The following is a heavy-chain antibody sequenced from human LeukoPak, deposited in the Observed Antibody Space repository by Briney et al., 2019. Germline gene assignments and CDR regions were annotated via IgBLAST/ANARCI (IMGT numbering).Heavy chain of an antibody. D-gene: IGHD3-9*01. V-gene: IGHV4-4*07. CDR2: IHPSGTI. CDR3: GRETEVTGPHSCDF. Sequence: PSETLSLTCTVSVGSISSYYWTWIPQPAGKGVEGIGRIHPSGTINHNPCLKRRVIMSLDMSNHPVSLKVRSVTAACRAGFLCGRETEVTGPHSCDFWGQATLATVSS. J-gene: IGHJ4*02. CDR1: VGSISSYY.